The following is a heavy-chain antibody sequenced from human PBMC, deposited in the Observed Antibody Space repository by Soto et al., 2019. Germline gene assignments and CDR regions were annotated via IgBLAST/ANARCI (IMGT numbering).Heavy chain of an antibody. CDR1: GGTFSSYT. CDR3: ARKEVDMDV. Sequence: QVQLVQSGAEVKKPGSSVKVSCKASGGTFSSYTISWVRQAPGQGLEWMGRIIPILGIANYAQKFQGRVTXSADKSTSTAYMELSSLRSEDTAVYYCARKEVDMDVWGQGTTVTVSS. CDR2: IIPILGIA. J-gene: IGHJ6*02. V-gene: IGHV1-69*02.